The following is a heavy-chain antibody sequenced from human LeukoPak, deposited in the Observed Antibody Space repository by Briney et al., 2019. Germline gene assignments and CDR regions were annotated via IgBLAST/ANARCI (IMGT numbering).Heavy chain of an antibody. V-gene: IGHV4-34*01. CDR2: INHSGST. Sequence: PSETLSLTCAVYGGSFSGYYWSWIRQPPGKGLEWIGEINHSGSTNYNPSLKSRVTISVDTSKNQFSLKLSSVTAADTAVYYCARDHSSSGWYYFDYWGRGTLVTVSS. CDR1: GGSFSGYY. D-gene: IGHD6-19*01. CDR3: ARDHSSSGWYYFDY. J-gene: IGHJ4*02.